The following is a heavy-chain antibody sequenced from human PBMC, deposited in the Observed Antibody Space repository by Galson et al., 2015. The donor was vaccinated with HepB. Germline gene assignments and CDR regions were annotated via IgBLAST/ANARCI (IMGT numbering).Heavy chain of an antibody. CDR2: ISSSSSYI. CDR1: GFTFSSYN. CDR3: ARDLGVGAKDY. Sequence: SLRLSCAASGFTFSSYNMNWVRQAPGKGLEWVSSISSSSSYIYYADSVKGRFTISRDNAKNSLYLQMNSLRAEDTAVYYCARDLGVGAKDYWGQGTLVTVSS. D-gene: IGHD1-26*01. V-gene: IGHV3-21*01. J-gene: IGHJ4*02.